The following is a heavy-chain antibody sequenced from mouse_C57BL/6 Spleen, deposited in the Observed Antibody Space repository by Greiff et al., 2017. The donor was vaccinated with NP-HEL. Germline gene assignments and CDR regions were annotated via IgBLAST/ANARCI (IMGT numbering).Heavy chain of an antibody. CDR2: IWRGGST. V-gene: IGHV2-5*01. Sequence: VQLQESGPGLVQPSQSLSITCTVSGFSLTSYGVHWVRQSPGKGLEWLGVIWRGGSTDYNAAFMSRMSITKDNSKSQVFFKMNSLQADDTAIYYCAKGGDGYYEGAMDYWGQGTSVTVSS. D-gene: IGHD2-3*01. CDR1: GFSLTSYG. CDR3: AKGGDGYYEGAMDY. J-gene: IGHJ4*01.